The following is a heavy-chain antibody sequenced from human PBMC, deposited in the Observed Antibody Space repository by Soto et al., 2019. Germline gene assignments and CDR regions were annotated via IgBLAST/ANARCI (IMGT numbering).Heavy chain of an antibody. CDR3: AASVGYCSSTSCYGVYNWFDT. CDR2: INPNSGGT. J-gene: IGHJ5*02. Sequence: ASVKVSCKASGYTFTGYYMHWVRQAPGQGLEWMGWINPNSGGTNYAQKFQGRVTMTRDTSISTAYMELSRLRSDDTAVYYCAASVGYCSSTSCYGVYNWFDTWGQGTLVTVSS. V-gene: IGHV1-2*02. CDR1: GYTFTGYY. D-gene: IGHD2-2*01.